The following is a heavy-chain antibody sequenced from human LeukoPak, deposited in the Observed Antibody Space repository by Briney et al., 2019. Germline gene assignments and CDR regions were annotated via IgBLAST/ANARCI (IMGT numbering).Heavy chain of an antibody. CDR3: AKHSGKSKDYVDY. J-gene: IGHJ4*02. CDR2: IWHDGSNQ. CDR1: GFTFSSYG. D-gene: IGHD3-10*01. V-gene: IGHV3-33*06. Sequence: AGGSLRLSCVASGFTFSSYGMHWVRQAPGKGLEWVAVIWHDGSNQYYADSVKGRFTISRDNSKNTLYLRMHSLRAEDTAVYYCAKHSGKSKDYVDYWGQGTLVTVSS.